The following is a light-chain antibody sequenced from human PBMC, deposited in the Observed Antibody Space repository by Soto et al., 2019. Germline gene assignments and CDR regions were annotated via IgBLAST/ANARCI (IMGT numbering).Light chain of an antibody. CDR3: QQYNSDLT. J-gene: IGKJ2*01. CDR1: QSISSW. CDR2: KAS. Sequence: DIQMTQSPSTLSASVGDRVTITCRASQSISSWLAWYQQKPGKAPNLLIYKASSLESGVPSRFSGSGSGTEFTLTISSLQTDDCATYYCQQYNSDLTFGQGTKLEIK. V-gene: IGKV1-5*03.